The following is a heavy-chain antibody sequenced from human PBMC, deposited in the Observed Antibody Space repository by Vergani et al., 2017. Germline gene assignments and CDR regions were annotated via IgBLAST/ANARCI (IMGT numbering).Heavy chain of an antibody. J-gene: IGHJ3*02. V-gene: IGHV4-31*11. CDR1: GGSISSGGYY. CDR2: IYYSGGT. D-gene: IGHD3-3*01. CDR3: ARSPMGSTIFGVLIIRFAFDI. Sequence: QVQLQESGPGLVKPSQTLSLTCAVSGGSISSGGYYWSWIRQHPGKGLEWIGYIYYSGGTYYNPSLKSRVTISVDTSKNQFSLKLSSATAADPAVYYCARSPMGSTIFGVLIIRFAFDIWGQGTMVTVSS.